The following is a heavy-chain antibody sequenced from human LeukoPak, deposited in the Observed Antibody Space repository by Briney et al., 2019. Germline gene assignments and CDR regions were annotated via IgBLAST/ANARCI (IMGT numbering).Heavy chain of an antibody. Sequence: ASVKVSCKASGYTFTSSALNWVRQAPGQGLEWMGWINTNTGDPTYAQGFTGRFVFSLDTSVSTAYLHISSLEAEDTAIYYCATDLKKGDSGCFDYWGQGTLVTVSS. V-gene: IGHV7-4-1*02. CDR1: GYTFTSSA. D-gene: IGHD6-19*01. CDR3: ATDLKKGDSGCFDY. J-gene: IGHJ4*02. CDR2: INTNTGDP.